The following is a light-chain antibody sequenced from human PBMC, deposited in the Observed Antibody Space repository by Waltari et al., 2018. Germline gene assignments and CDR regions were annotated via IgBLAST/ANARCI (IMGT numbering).Light chain of an antibody. J-gene: IGLJ2*01. Sequence: QSALTQPASVSGSPGQSITISCSGIGSGVGASDFVPWFQLHPGKAPQVIIYDVTNRPAGVSDRFSASKSADTASLTISGLRPEDEGDYYCSSQTLDGVVLFGGGTKLTVL. CDR1: GSGVGASDF. V-gene: IGLV2-14*03. CDR2: DVT. CDR3: SSQTLDGVVL.